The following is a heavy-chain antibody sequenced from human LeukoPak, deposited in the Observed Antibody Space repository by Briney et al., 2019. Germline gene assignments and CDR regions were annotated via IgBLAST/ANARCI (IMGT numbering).Heavy chain of an antibody. J-gene: IGHJ4*02. V-gene: IGHV3-23*01. D-gene: IGHD3-22*01. Sequence: GGSLSLSCAASGFTFSSYAMSWVRQAPGKGLEWVSVITGSGGSTYYADSVKGRFTISRDNSKNTLYLQMNSLRAGDTAVYYCAKDRNYYDRSIDSDYWGQGTLVTVSS. CDR1: GFTFSSYA. CDR2: ITGSGGST. CDR3: AKDRNYYDRSIDSDY.